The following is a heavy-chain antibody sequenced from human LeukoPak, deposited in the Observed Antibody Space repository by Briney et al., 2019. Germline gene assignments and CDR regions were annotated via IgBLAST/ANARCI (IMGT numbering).Heavy chain of an antibody. J-gene: IGHJ5*02. D-gene: IGHD3-22*01. CDR3: ARVGNYYDSSGYNWFDP. CDR1: GFTFSSYA. Sequence: GGSLRLSCAASGFTFSSYAMSWVRQAPGKGLEWVSYISSGSHTIYYSDSVKGRFTISRDDAKNSLYLQMNSLRDEDTAVYYCARVGNYYDSSGYNWFDPWGQGTLVTVSS. V-gene: IGHV3-48*02. CDR2: ISSGSHTI.